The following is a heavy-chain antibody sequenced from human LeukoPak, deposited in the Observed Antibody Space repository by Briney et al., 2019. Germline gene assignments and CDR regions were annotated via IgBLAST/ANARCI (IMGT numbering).Heavy chain of an antibody. J-gene: IGHJ6*03. CDR2: IKQDGSEK. D-gene: IGHD3-22*01. Sequence: GGSLRLSCAASGFTFSTYWMSWVRQAPGKGLEWVANIKQDGSEKYYVDSVKGRFTISRDNAKNSLYLQMNSLRAEDTAVYYWARDSSSDQTSITMIVVVSMDVWGKGTTVTVSS. V-gene: IGHV3-7*01. CDR1: GFTFSTYW. CDR3: ARDSSSDQTSITMIVVVSMDV.